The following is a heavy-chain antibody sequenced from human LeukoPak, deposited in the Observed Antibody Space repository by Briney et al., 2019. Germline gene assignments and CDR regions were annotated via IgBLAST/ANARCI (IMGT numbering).Heavy chain of an antibody. J-gene: IGHJ6*02. CDR1: GFTFSSYT. CDR2: ISSSSTYI. V-gene: IGHV3-21*01. Sequence: GGSLRLSCAASGFTFSSYTMDWVRQAPGKGLEWVSSISSSSTYIYYADSVKGRFTISRDNAKNSLYLQMNSLRAEDTVVYYCARGGIAVGGMDVWGQGTTVTVSS. CDR3: ARGGIAVGGMDV. D-gene: IGHD6-19*01.